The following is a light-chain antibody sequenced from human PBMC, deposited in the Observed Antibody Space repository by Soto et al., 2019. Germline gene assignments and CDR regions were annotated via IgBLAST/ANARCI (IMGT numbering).Light chain of an antibody. Sequence: ETVLTQSPGTLSLSPGETATLSCRASQIISDNYSIWYQQKPGQAPRLLIYGASSRAAGIPNRFSGSGSGTDFTLTISRLEPEDFAVYYCQQYGGAFGPGTKVDIK. CDR2: GAS. CDR1: QIISDNY. V-gene: IGKV3-20*01. J-gene: IGKJ3*01. CDR3: QQYGGA.